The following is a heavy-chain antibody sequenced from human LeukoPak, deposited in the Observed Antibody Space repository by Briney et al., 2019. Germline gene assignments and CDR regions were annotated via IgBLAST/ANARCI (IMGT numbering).Heavy chain of an antibody. D-gene: IGHD4-17*01. V-gene: IGHV3-53*01. Sequence: GGSLRLSCTVSGFTVSINSMSCVRQAPGKGLEWVSFIYSGGNTHYSDSVKGRFTISRDNSKNTLYLQMNSLRAEGTAVYYCARRAGEYSHPYDYWGQGTLVTVSS. CDR2: IYSGGNT. CDR1: GFTVSINS. CDR3: ARRAGEYSHPYDY. J-gene: IGHJ4*02.